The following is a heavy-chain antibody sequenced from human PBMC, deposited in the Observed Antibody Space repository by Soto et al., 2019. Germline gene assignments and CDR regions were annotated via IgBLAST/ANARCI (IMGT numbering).Heavy chain of an antibody. Sequence: PSETLSLTCAVYGGSFSGYYWSWIRQPPGKGLEWIGEINHSGSTNYNPSLKSRVTISVDTSKNQFSLKLSSVTAADTAVYYCARGGGYEDYYYGMDVWGQGTTVTVS. CDR2: INHSGST. V-gene: IGHV4-34*01. CDR1: GGSFSGYY. CDR3: ARGGGYEDYYYGMDV. D-gene: IGHD5-12*01. J-gene: IGHJ6*02.